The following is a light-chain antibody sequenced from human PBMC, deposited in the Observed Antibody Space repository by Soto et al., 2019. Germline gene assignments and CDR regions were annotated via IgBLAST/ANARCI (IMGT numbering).Light chain of an antibody. J-gene: IGKJ1*01. CDR3: HQYGSSRT. CDR2: GAY. CDR1: QSVSSSY. Sequence: EIVLTQSPGTLSLSPGERATLSCRASQSVSSSYLAWYQQKVGQAPRLLIYGAYSRATGIPDRFSGSGSGTDFTLTISRLEPEDFAVYYCHQYGSSRTFGQGTKVEIK. V-gene: IGKV3-20*01.